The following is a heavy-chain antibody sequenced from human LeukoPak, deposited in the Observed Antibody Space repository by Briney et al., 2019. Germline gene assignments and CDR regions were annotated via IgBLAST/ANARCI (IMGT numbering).Heavy chain of an antibody. D-gene: IGHD2-2*01. V-gene: IGHV1-8*01. Sequence: ASVKVSCKASGYTFTSYDINWVRQATGQGLEWMGWMNPNSGNTGYAQKFQGRVTMTRNTSIGTAYMELSSLRSEDTAVYYCARSSTAAISPLIDYWGQGTLVTVSS. CDR1: GYTFTSYD. CDR3: ARSSTAAISPLIDY. CDR2: MNPNSGNT. J-gene: IGHJ4*02.